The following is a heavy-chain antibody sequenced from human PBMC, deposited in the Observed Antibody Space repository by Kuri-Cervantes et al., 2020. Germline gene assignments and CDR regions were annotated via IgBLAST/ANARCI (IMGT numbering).Heavy chain of an antibody. CDR2: IGTAGDT. J-gene: IGHJ4*02. Sequence: GESLKISCAASGFTFSSYDMHWVRQATGKGLEWVSAIGTAGDTYYPGSVKGRFTISRENAKNSLYLQMNSLRAGDTAVYYCAKEQWPGDWNDAGRGGADCLGQGTLVTVSS. V-gene: IGHV3-13*01. CDR3: AKEQWPGDWNDAGRGGADC. D-gene: IGHD1-1*01. CDR1: GFTFSSYD.